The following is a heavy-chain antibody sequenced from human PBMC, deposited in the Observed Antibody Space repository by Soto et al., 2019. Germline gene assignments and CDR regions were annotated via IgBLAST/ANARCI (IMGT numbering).Heavy chain of an antibody. D-gene: IGHD6-6*01. CDR3: AKVIRADSTSSNFYYYSGLDV. J-gene: IGHJ6*02. CDR2: ISNNGINK. CDR1: GFTFRTYG. V-gene: IGHV3-30*18. Sequence: GGCLRLSCAASGFTFRTYGMHWVRQAPGKGLEWLAVISNNGINKYYVDSVKGRFTISRDNSRDTLFLQMNSLRGEDTAIYYCAKVIRADSTSSNFYYYSGLDVWGQGTTVTVSS.